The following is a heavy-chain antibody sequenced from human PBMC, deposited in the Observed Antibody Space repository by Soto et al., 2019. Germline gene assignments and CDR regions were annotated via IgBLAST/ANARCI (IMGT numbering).Heavy chain of an antibody. CDR2: ISYDGRNE. J-gene: IGHJ5*02. V-gene: IGHV3-30*04. CDR1: GFTFRNYA. CDR3: AKGEGSSSTRPAS. Sequence: QVQVVESGGGVVQPGRSLRLSCAASGFTFRNYAIHWVRQAPGKGLERVAVISYDGRNEYYADSVRGRFTISRDNSKNTLFLQMNSLRAEDTAVYYGAKGEGSSSTRPASWGQGTLVTVSS. D-gene: IGHD2-2*01.